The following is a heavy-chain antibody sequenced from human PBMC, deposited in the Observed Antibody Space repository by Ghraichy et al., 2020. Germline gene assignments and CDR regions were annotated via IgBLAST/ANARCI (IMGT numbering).Heavy chain of an antibody. CDR3: ARGRGYGYGIDF. V-gene: IGHV4-30-4*01. Sequence: SQTLSLTCTVSGASISSGGHYWSWIRQPPGKGLECIGFIQNSGTTFYNPSLKSRIIISGDTSKNQFSLKLTSVTAADTAVYYCARGRGYGYGIDFWGQGTLVTVSS. D-gene: IGHD5-18*01. J-gene: IGHJ4*02. CDR2: IQNSGTT. CDR1: GASISSGGHY.